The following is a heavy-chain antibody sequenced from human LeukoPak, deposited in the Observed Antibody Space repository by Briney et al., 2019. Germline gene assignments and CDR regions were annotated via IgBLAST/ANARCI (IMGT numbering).Heavy chain of an antibody. CDR3: ARDQFGIASAGITDY. Sequence: PGGSLRLSCAASGFTVSSNYMSWVRQAPGKGLEWVSVIYSGGSTYYADTVKGRFTISIDNSKTTVYRQMNSLRAEDTAVYYCARDQFGIASAGITDYWGQGTLVTVSS. V-gene: IGHV3-53*01. CDR2: IYSGGST. D-gene: IGHD6-13*01. CDR1: GFTVSSNY. J-gene: IGHJ4*02.